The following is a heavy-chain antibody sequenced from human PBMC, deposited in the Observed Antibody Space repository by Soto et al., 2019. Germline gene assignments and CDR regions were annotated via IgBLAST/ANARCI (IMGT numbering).Heavy chain of an antibody. Sequence: PGGSLRLSCAASGFTFSSYWMHWVRQAPGKGLVWVSRINSDGSSTSYADSVKGRFTISRDNAKNTLYLQMNSLRAEDTAVYYCARGAAVAFPHYYYYGMDVWGQGTTVTVSS. V-gene: IGHV3-74*01. CDR3: ARGAAVAFPHYYYYGMDV. J-gene: IGHJ6*02. CDR2: INSDGSST. CDR1: GFTFSSYW. D-gene: IGHD6-19*01.